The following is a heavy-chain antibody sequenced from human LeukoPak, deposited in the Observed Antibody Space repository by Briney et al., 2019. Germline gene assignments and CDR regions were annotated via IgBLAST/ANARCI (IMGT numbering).Heavy chain of an antibody. Sequence: GRSLRLSCAASGFTFSSYAMHWVRQAPGKGLEWVAVISYDGSNKYYADSVKGRFTISRDNSKNTLYLQMNSLRAEDTAVYYCARTVGSGGSWTDYYYYYYGMDVWGQGTTVTVSS. D-gene: IGHD2-15*01. CDR2: ISYDGSNK. CDR3: ARTVGSGGSWTDYYYYYYGMDV. CDR1: GFTFSSYA. V-gene: IGHV3-30*04. J-gene: IGHJ6*02.